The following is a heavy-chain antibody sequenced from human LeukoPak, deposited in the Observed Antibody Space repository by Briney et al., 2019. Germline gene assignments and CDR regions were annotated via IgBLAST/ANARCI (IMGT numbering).Heavy chain of an antibody. D-gene: IGHD3-22*01. Sequence: GESLKISCKGSGYSFTSYWIGWVRQMPGKGLEWMGIIYPGDSDPRYSPSFQGQVTISADKSISTAYLQWSSLKASDTAMYYCARRDYYDSSGYYDDAFDIWGQGTMVTVSS. CDR2: IYPGDSDP. CDR1: GYSFTSYW. J-gene: IGHJ3*02. V-gene: IGHV5-51*01. CDR3: ARRDYYDSSGYYDDAFDI.